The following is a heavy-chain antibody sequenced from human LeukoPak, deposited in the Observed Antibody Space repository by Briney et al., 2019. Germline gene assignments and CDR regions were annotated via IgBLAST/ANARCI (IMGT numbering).Heavy chain of an antibody. V-gene: IGHV3-23*01. D-gene: IGHD6-6*01. Sequence: GASLRLSCAASGFTFSNYAMSWVRQAPGKGLEWVSTISGSGGSTYYADSVKGRFTISRDNSKNTLYLQMNSLRAEDTAIYYCAKWYSTSPLDYWGQGTLVTVSS. CDR2: ISGSGGST. CDR1: GFTFSNYA. J-gene: IGHJ4*02. CDR3: AKWYSTSPLDY.